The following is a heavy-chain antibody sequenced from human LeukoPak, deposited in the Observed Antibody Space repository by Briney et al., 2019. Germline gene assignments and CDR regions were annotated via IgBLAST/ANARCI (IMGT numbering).Heavy chain of an antibody. Sequence: GGSLRLSCAASGFTFSSYSMNWVRQAPGKGLEWVSSISSSSYIYYADSVKGRFTISRDNAKNSLYLQMNSLRAEDTAVYYCARDLTVMRADSFDPWGQGTLVTVSS. CDR1: GFTFSSYS. CDR2: ISSSSYI. CDR3: ARDLTVMRADSFDP. V-gene: IGHV3-21*01. J-gene: IGHJ5*02. D-gene: IGHD3-16*01.